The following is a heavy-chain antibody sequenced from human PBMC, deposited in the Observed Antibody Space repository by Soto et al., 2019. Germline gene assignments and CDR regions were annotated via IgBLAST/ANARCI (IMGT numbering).Heavy chain of an antibody. D-gene: IGHD3-10*01. J-gene: IGHJ4*01. V-gene: IGHV1-8*01. CDR3: ARRYQAFGRYYFDY. Sequence: ASVKFSYKASGYTFTIYDYNWVQQATGQGRGWMGWLNPNSGNTGYAKKFQGRVTMTRNTSISTAYMELSSLRSEATAVYYCARRYQAFGRYYFDYWG. CDR1: GYTFTIYD. CDR2: LNPNSGNT.